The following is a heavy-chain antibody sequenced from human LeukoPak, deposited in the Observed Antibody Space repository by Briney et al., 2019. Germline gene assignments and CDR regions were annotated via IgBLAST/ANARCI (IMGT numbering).Heavy chain of an antibody. D-gene: IGHD6-13*01. CDR1: GGSFSGYY. CDR3: ARSRYRSSCPDY. CDR2: INHSGST. V-gene: IGHV4-34*01. J-gene: IGHJ4*02. Sequence: PSETLSLTCAVYGGSFSGYYWSWIRQPPGKGLEWIGEINHSGSTNYNPSLKSRVTISVDTSKNQFSLKLSSMTAADTAVYYCARSRYRSSCPDYWGQGTLVTVSS.